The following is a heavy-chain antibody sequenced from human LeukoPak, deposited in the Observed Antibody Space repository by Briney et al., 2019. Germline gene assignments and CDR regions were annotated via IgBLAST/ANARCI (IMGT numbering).Heavy chain of an antibody. CDR1: GGSISSYY. J-gene: IGHJ4*02. D-gene: IGHD6-13*01. CDR3: ARHKIAAAGFDY. Sequence: SETLSLTCTVSGGSISSYYWSWIRQPSGKGLEWIGYIYYSGSTNYNPSLKSRVTISVDTSKNQFSLKLSSVTAADTAVYYCARHKIAAAGFDYWGQGTLVTVSS. CDR2: IYYSGST. V-gene: IGHV4-59*08.